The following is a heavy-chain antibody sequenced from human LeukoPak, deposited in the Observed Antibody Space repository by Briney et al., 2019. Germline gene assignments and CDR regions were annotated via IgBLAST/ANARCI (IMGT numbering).Heavy chain of an antibody. CDR1: GYTFTYYY. CDR2: INSNSGGT. CDR3: ARTSIAARRADFDY. D-gene: IGHD6-6*01. Sequence: ASVRVSCKTSGYTFTYYYIHWMRQAPGQGLEWRGWINSNSGGTSYAQKFQGRVTLTRDTPARTAFMELNRLTSDDTAVYYCARTSIAARRADFDYWGQGTVVTVSS. V-gene: IGHV1-2*02. J-gene: IGHJ4*02.